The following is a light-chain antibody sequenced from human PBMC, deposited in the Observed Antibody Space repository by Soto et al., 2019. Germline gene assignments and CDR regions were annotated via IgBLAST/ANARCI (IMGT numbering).Light chain of an antibody. CDR3: MQTRQMTRT. V-gene: IGKV2-28*01. CDR2: LGS. CDR1: ESLMYDNGYVF. J-gene: IGKJ4*01. Sequence: DIVITQSPLSLPVTPGDPASISCRSSESLMYDNGYVFLDWYLKKPGQSPQLRIYLGSTRASVVPERFSGSVSCTDSTPKISSVEAEDVGVSYCMQTRQMTRTFGGGTPVAI.